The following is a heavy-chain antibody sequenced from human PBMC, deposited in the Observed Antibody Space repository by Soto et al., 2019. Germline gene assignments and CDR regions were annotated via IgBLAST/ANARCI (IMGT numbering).Heavy chain of an antibody. J-gene: IGHJ4*02. D-gene: IGHD3-10*01. CDR2: ISDDGVSK. Sequence: GSLRLSCAASGFTFSNYGMHWVRQAPGKGLEWVAVISDDGVSKYYADSVQGRFTISRDNSESVVLLQMNSLRPDDTALYFCARACYFGSGTSYTLYYWGQGTQVTVSS. V-gene: IGHV3-30*03. CDR3: ARACYFGSGTSYTLYY. CDR1: GFTFSNYG.